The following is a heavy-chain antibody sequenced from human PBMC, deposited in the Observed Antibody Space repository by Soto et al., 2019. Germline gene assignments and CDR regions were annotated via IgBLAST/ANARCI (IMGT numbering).Heavy chain of an antibody. D-gene: IGHD6-6*01. J-gene: IGHJ4*02. CDR3: ARIYEYSSSSPFDY. Sequence: SVKVSCKASGYSFTNYYIHWVRRAPGQGLEWMGEINPGGGSTSYAQKFQGRVTMTRDTSTSTVYMELSSLRSEDTAVYYCARIYEYSSSSPFDYWGQGTLVTVSS. CDR2: INPGGGST. V-gene: IGHV1-46*01. CDR1: GYSFTNYY.